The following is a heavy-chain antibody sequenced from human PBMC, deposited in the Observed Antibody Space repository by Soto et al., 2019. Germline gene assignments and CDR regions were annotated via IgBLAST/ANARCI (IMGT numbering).Heavy chain of an antibody. J-gene: IGHJ4*02. CDR2: IWYGGSNK. V-gene: IGHV3-33*01. CDR3: ARDIGYLDY. D-gene: IGHD1-26*01. CDR1: GFTFSSYG. Sequence: QVQLVESGGGVVQPGRSLRLSCAASGFTFSSYGMHWVRQAPGKGLEWVAVIWYGGSNKYYADSVKGRFTISRDNSKNTLYLQMNSLRAEDTAVYYCARDIGYLDYWGQGTLVTVSS.